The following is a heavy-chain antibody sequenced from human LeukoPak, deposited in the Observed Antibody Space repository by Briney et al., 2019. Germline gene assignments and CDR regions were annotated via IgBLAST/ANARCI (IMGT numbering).Heavy chain of an antibody. Sequence: SVKVSCKASGGTFSGYAISWVRQAPGQGLEWMGGIIPIVGTANYAQNFQGRVTITADESTSTAYMELSSLRSEDTAVYYCAREGYSSSAPYYYYYMDVWGKGTTVTVSS. CDR3: AREGYSSSAPYYYYYMDV. CDR1: GGTFSGYA. J-gene: IGHJ6*03. D-gene: IGHD6-6*01. CDR2: IIPIVGTA. V-gene: IGHV1-69*01.